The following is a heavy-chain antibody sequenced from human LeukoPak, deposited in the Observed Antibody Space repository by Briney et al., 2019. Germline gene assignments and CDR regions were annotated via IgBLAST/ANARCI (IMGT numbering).Heavy chain of an antibody. V-gene: IGHV3-7*01. J-gene: IGHJ4*02. CDR2: MKVDGSDI. CDR3: AKTALGYCSSTSCSYFDY. D-gene: IGHD2-2*01. Sequence: GGSLRLSCAASGFTFTNDFMTWVRQAPGKGLEWVANMKVDGSDIHYVDSVKGRFTISSDNARNSLYLQMNSLRAEDTAVYYCAKTALGYCSSTSCSYFDYWGQGTLVTVSS. CDR1: GFTFTNDF.